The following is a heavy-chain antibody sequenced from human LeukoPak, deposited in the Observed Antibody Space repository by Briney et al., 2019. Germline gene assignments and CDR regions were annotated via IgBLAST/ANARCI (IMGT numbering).Heavy chain of an antibody. J-gene: IGHJ6*02. CDR2: IHPSGGST. Sequence: ASVKVSCKAPGYTFTNYYMHWVRQAPGQGLEWMGRIHPSGGSTSYAQKFQGRVTMTRDTSTSTVYMEVSSLRSEDTAVYYCARVGPESYFYYAMDVWGQGTTVTVSS. CDR3: ARVGPESYFYYAMDV. D-gene: IGHD1-26*01. CDR1: GYTFTNYY. V-gene: IGHV1-46*01.